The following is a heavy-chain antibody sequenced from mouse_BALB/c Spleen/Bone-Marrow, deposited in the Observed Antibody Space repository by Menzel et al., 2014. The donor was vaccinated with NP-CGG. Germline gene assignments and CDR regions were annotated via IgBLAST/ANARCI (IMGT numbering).Heavy chain of an antibody. D-gene: IGHD4-1*02. Sequence: QVQLKESGAELMKPGASVKISCKATGYTFSSYWIEWVKQRPGHGLEWIGEILPGSGSTNYNGKFKGKATFTADTSSNTAYMQLSSLTSEDSAVYYCARSTGTWDYWGQGTTLTVSS. CDR1: GYTFSSYW. CDR2: ILPGSGST. J-gene: IGHJ2*01. V-gene: IGHV1-9*01. CDR3: ARSTGTWDY.